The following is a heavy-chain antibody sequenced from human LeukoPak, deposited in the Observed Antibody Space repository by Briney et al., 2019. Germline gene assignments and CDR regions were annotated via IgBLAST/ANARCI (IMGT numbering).Heavy chain of an antibody. CDR2: ISSSSSYI. CDR1: GFTFSSYS. CDR3: ARSGRGGAFDI. V-gene: IGHV3-21*01. Sequence: GGSLRLSCAASGFTFSSYSMNWVRQAPGKGLEWVSSISSSSSYIYYADSVKGRFTISRDKAKNSLYLQMNSPRAEDTAVYYCARSGRGGAFDIWGQGTMVTVSS. D-gene: IGHD1-26*01. J-gene: IGHJ3*02.